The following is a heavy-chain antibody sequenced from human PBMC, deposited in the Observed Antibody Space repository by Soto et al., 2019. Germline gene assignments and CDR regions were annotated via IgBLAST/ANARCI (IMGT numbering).Heavy chain of an antibody. CDR2: IYYSGST. J-gene: IGHJ3*02. CDR1: GGSISSYY. V-gene: IGHV4-59*01. Sequence: QVQLQESGPGLVKPSETLSLTCTVSGGSISSYYWSWIRQPPGKGLEWIGYIYYSGSTNYNPSLKSRVTISVDTSKNQFSLKLSSVTAAGTAVYYCARDLRYGSGSYSFDIWGQGTMVTVSS. D-gene: IGHD3-10*01. CDR3: ARDLRYGSGSYSFDI.